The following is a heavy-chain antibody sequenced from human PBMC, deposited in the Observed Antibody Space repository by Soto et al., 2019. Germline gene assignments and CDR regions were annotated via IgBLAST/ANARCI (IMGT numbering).Heavy chain of an antibody. Sequence: EVQLVESGGGVVRPGGSLRLSCAASGFTFDDHGMTWVRQAPGKGLEWVSGITWNGATTGYADSVKGRFTISRDNAKKSLYLQMNSLRVEDTALYYCARDGGVVVAVDAFDVWGQGTMGTVSS. D-gene: IGHD6-19*01. CDR1: GFTFDDHG. V-gene: IGHV3-20*04. CDR2: ITWNGATT. CDR3: ARDGGVVVAVDAFDV. J-gene: IGHJ3*01.